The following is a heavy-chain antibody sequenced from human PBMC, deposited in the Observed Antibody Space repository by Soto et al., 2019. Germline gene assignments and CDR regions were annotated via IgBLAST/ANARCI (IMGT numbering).Heavy chain of an antibody. D-gene: IGHD5-18*01. CDR3: ASVVDTAMVTTDY. J-gene: IGHJ4*02. V-gene: IGHV4-34*01. CDR1: GGSFSCYY. Sequence: ASETLSLTCAVYGGSFSCYYWIWIRQPPGKGLEWIGEINHSGSTNYNPSLKSRVTISVDTSKNQFSLKLSSVTAADTAVYYCASVVDTAMVTTDYWGQGTLVTVSS. CDR2: INHSGST.